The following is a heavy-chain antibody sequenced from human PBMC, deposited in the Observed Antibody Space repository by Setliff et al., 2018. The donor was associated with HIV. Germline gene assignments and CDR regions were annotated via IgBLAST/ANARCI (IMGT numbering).Heavy chain of an antibody. CDR3: ARGYYGSDLQNGMDV. J-gene: IGHJ6*02. Sequence: RGESLKISCAASGFTFSSYWMHWVRQAPGKGLVWVSRLNTDGSNTRYADSVKGRFTISRDNVKNTLYLQMNSLRGEDTAVYFCARGYYGSDLQNGMDVWGQGTTVTVS. D-gene: IGHD3-10*01. V-gene: IGHV3-74*01. CDR1: GFTFSSYW. CDR2: LNTDGSNT.